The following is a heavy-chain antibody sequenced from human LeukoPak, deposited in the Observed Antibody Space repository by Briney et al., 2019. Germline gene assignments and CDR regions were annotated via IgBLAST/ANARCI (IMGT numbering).Heavy chain of an antibody. V-gene: IGHV3-23*01. CDR2: LTGGGGST. CDR3: AKDLYSSSWYSPEPSYDSSGTTYFDY. CDR1: GFTFSSQT. D-gene: IGHD6-13*01. Sequence: GGSLRLSCTASGFTFSSQTMSWVRQAPGKGLQWISTLTGGGGSTYYSDSVRGRFTISRDNSKNTLYLQMNSLRAEDTAVYYCAKDLYSSSWYSPEPSYDSSGTTYFDYWGQGTLVTVSS. J-gene: IGHJ4*02.